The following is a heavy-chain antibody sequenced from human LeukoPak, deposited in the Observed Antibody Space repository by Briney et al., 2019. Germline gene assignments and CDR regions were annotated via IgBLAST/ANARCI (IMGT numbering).Heavy chain of an antibody. CDR3: ATTPYCSSTSCYRAFYFDY. Sequence: GRSLRLSCAASGFTFSSYSMSWVRQAPGKGLEWVSSISSSSSYIYYADSVKGRFTISRDNAKNSLYLQMNSLRAEDTAVYYCATTPYCSSTSCYRAFYFDYWGQGTLVTVSS. CDR1: GFTFSSYS. J-gene: IGHJ4*02. V-gene: IGHV3-21*01. D-gene: IGHD2-2*02. CDR2: ISSSSSYI.